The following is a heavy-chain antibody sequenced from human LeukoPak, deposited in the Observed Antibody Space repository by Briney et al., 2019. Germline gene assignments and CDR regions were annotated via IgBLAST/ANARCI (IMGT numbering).Heavy chain of an antibody. J-gene: IGHJ4*02. Sequence: SETLSLTCTVSGGSISSSSYYWSWIRQPPGKGLEWIGYIYYSGSTYYNPSLKSRVTISVDTSKNQFSLKLSSVTAADTAVYYCARDRVVTTNYFDYWGQGTLVTVSS. CDR3: ARDRVVTTNYFDY. CDR2: IYYSGST. D-gene: IGHD2-21*02. V-gene: IGHV4-30-4*08. CDR1: GGSISSSSYY.